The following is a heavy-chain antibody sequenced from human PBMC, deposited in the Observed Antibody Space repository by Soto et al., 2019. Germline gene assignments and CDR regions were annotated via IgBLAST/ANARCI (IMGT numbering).Heavy chain of an antibody. D-gene: IGHD6-19*01. V-gene: IGHV5-51*01. CDR1: GDSFTSYW. CDR2: IYPGDSDT. CDR3: ARPREAGKNYYGVDV. Sequence: GESLKISCKGSGDSFTSYWIGWVRQMPGKGLEWMGIIYPGDSDTRYSPSFQGQVTISADKSISTAYLQWSSLKASDTAMYYCARPREAGKNYYGVDVWGQGTTVTVSS. J-gene: IGHJ6*02.